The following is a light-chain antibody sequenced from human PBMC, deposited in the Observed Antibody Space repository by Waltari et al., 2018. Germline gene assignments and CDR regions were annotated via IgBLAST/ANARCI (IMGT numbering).Light chain of an antibody. CDR1: TSNIGSYY. CDR2: DNN. Sequence: QSVLTQPPSVSAAPGQKFTLSCSGSTSNIGSYYVSCYHQLPGDAPKLLIYDNNRRPSGIPDRFSASKSGTSATLGITGLQIGDEAYYYCATWDNSLSEVVFGGGTKLTVL. CDR3: ATWDNSLSEVV. J-gene: IGLJ2*01. V-gene: IGLV1-51*01.